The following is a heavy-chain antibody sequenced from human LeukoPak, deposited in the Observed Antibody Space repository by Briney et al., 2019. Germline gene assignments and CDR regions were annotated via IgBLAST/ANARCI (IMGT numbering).Heavy chain of an antibody. CDR3: ARVVAVAGIDAFDI. J-gene: IGHJ3*02. CDR1: GYTFTGYY. D-gene: IGHD6-19*01. CDR2: IIPILGIA. V-gene: IGHV1-69*04. Sequence: SVKVSCKASGYTFTGYYMHWVRQAPGQGLEWMGRIIPILGIANYAQKFQGRVTITADKSTSTAYMELSSLRSEDTAVYYCARVVAVAGIDAFDIWGQGTMVTVSS.